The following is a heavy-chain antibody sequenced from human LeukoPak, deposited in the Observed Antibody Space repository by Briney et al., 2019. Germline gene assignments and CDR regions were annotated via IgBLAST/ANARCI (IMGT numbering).Heavy chain of an antibody. CDR1: GGSISTSSYY. V-gene: IGHV4-39*07. J-gene: IGHJ5*02. CDR2: IFYSGST. D-gene: IGHD3-10*01. CDR3: ARLDITMIRGVINWFDP. Sequence: SETLSLTCTVSGGSISTSSYYWGWVRQPPGKGLEWIGNIFYSGSTYYSPSLKSRVTISVDTSKNQVSLKLSSVTAADTAVYYCARLDITMIRGVINWFDPWGQGILVTVSS.